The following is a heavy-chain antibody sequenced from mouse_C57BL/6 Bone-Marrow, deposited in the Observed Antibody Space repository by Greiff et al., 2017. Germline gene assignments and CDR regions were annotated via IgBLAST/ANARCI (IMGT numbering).Heavy chain of an antibody. D-gene: IGHD1-1*01. CDR1: GFAFSSYW. V-gene: IGHV1-80*01. CDR3: ARSPYYYGSSFDY. J-gene: IGHJ2*01. Sequence: QVQLQQSGAELVKPGASVKISCKASGFAFSSYWMNWVKQRPGKGLEWIGQIYPGDGATNYNGKFKGKATLTAATSSSTAYMQLSSLTSEDSAVYFCARSPYYYGSSFDYWGQGTTLTVSS. CDR2: IYPGDGAT.